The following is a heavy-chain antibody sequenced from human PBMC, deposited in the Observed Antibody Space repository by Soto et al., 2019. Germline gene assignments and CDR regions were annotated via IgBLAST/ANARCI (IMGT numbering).Heavy chain of an antibody. CDR2: IYYSGNT. CDR3: ASSSPFHY. CDR1: SASLSSSTYY. Sequence: QLQLQESGPGLVKPSETLSLTCSVSSASLSSSTYYWSWIRQPPGRGPEWIGSIYYSGNTYYKPSLTSRVSISIDTSRNQFSLTLTSVTAADTGVYYCASSSPFHYWGPGILVTVSS. V-gene: IGHV4-39*01. J-gene: IGHJ4*02. D-gene: IGHD6-6*01.